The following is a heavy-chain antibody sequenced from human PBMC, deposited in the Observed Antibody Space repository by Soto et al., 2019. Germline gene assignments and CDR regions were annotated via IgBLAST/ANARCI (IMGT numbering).Heavy chain of an antibody. CDR1: GYSFTSYW. J-gene: IGHJ3*02. V-gene: IGHV5-51*01. D-gene: IGHD3-3*01. CDR2: IYPGDSDT. Sequence: PGESLKISCKGSGYSFTSYWIGWVRQMPGKGLEWMGIIYPGDSDTRYSPSFQGQVTISADKSISTAYLQWSSLKASDTAMYYCARHNYYDFWSGYPRDPAIWGQGTMVTVSS. CDR3: ARHNYYDFWSGYPRDPAI.